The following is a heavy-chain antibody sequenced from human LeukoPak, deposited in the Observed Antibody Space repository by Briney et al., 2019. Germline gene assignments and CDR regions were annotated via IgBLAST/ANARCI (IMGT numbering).Heavy chain of an antibody. D-gene: IGHD6-13*01. CDR2: IYSGGST. CDR1: GFTVSSNY. CDR3: ARDKLGIAAAGNFDY. J-gene: IGHJ4*02. V-gene: IGHV3-66*01. Sequence: GGSLRLSCAASGFTVSSNYMSWVRQAPGKGLEWVSVIYSGGSTYYADSVKGRFTISRDNSKNTLYLQMNSLRAEDTAVYYCARDKLGIAAAGNFDYWGQGTLVTVSS.